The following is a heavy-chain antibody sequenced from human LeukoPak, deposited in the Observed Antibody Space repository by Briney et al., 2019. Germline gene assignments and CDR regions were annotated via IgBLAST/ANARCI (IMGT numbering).Heavy chain of an antibody. J-gene: IGHJ3*02. CDR3: ASSIWGYYYDSSGHLRTPDDAFDI. D-gene: IGHD3-22*01. CDR1: GYSFTSYW. Sequence: GESLKISCKGSGYSFTSYWIGWVRQMPGKGLEWMGIIYPGDSDTRYSPSFQGQVTISADKSISTAYLQWSSLKASDTAMYYCASSIWGYYYDSSGHLRTPDDAFDIWGQGTMVTVSS. CDR2: IYPGDSDT. V-gene: IGHV5-51*01.